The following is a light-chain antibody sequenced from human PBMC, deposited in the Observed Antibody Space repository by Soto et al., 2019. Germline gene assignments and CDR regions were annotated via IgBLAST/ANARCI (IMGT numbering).Light chain of an antibody. CDR2: GAS. J-gene: IGKJ1*01. V-gene: IGKV3-20*01. CDR1: QSVSSY. Sequence: IVLTHSPGTLSLSPWERATLSCRASQSVSSYLAWYQQKPGQAPRLLIYGASTRATGIPDRFSGSGSGTDFSLTISSLEPGDLAVYYCQQYGSAPRKFGQGTKVDIK. CDR3: QQYGSAPRK.